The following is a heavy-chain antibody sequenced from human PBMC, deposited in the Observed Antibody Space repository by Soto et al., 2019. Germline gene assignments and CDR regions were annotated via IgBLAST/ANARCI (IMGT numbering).Heavy chain of an antibody. Sequence: ASVKVSCKASGYTFTSYGISWVRQAPGQGLEWMGWISAYNGNTNYAQKLQGRVTMTTDTSTSTAYMELRSLRSDDTAVYYWAGIDCSSTSCYIGWFDPWGQGTLVTVSS. CDR2: ISAYNGNT. V-gene: IGHV1-18*01. D-gene: IGHD2-2*02. CDR3: AGIDCSSTSCYIGWFDP. J-gene: IGHJ5*02. CDR1: GYTFTSYG.